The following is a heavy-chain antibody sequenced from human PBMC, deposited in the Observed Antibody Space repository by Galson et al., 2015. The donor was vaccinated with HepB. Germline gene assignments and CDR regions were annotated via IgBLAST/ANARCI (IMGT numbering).Heavy chain of an antibody. D-gene: IGHD3-22*01. J-gene: IGHJ4*02. Sequence: SVKVSCKASGGTFSSYAISWVRQAPGQGLEWMGGIIPIFGTANYAQKFQGRVTITADESTSTAYMELSSLRSEDTAVYYCARGQSAYDSSGYRGVGSPYFDYWGQATLVTVSS. CDR2: IIPIFGTA. V-gene: IGHV1-69*13. CDR1: GGTFSSYA. CDR3: ARGQSAYDSSGYRGVGSPYFDY.